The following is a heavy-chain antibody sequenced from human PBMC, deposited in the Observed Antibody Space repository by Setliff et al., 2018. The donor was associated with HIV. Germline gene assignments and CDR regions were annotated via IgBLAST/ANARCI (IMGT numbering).Heavy chain of an antibody. CDR2: INFSGDT. J-gene: IGHJ4*02. Sequence: SETLSLTCTVSGGSISSTTYWGWIRQSPGAGLEWIGNINFSGDTYNNPSLKSRVTMSVDTSGSRFSLKLTSVTAADTAVYYCARPSFGIGGGANFDSWGRGTLVTVSS. CDR3: ARPSFGIGGGANFDS. V-gene: IGHV4-39*02. D-gene: IGHD3-3*01. CDR1: GGSISSTTY.